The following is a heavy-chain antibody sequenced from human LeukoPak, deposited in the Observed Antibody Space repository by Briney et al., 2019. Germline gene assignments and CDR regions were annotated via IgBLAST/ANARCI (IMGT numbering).Heavy chain of an antibody. D-gene: IGHD5-24*01. V-gene: IGHV3-23*01. J-gene: IGHJ4*02. CDR2: INANGDNT. Sequence: PGGSLRLSCAASGFRFNNYGMSWVRQAPGQGLEWVSVINANGDNTNYADSVKGRFTISRDNSKGTVYLQMNSLRPEDTAVYYCAKDDAWLQYGNWGRGTLVTVSS. CDR1: GFRFNNYG. CDR3: AKDDAWLQYGN.